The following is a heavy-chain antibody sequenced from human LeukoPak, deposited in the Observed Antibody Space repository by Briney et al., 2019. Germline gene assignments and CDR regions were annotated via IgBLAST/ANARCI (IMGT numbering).Heavy chain of an antibody. CDR2: ISSSSSYI. Sequence: GGSLKPSCAASGFPFSSYSMNWVRQAPGKGPEWVSSISSSSSYIYYADSVKGRFTISRDNAKNSLYLQMNSLRAEDTAVYYCARDMNRGYYYGMDVWGQGTTVTVSS. J-gene: IGHJ6*02. D-gene: IGHD1/OR15-1a*01. CDR3: ARDMNRGYYYGMDV. CDR1: GFPFSSYS. V-gene: IGHV3-21*01.